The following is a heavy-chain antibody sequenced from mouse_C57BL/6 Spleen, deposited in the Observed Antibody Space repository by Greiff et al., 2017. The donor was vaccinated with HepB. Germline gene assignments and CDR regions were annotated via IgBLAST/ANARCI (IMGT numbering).Heavy chain of an antibody. CDR1: GYSFTSYY. CDR3: ARSPTGGFDY. V-gene: IGHV1-66*01. D-gene: IGHD4-1*02. Sequence: VKLQESGPELVKPGASVKISCKASGYSFTSYYIHWVKQRPGQGLEWIGWIYPGSGNTKYNEKFKGKATLTADTSSSTAYMQLSSLTSEDSAVYYCARSPTGGFDYWGQGTTLTVSS. CDR2: IYPGSGNT. J-gene: IGHJ2*01.